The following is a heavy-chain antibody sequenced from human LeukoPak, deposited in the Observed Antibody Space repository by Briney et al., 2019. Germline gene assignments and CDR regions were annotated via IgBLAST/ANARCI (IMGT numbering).Heavy chain of an antibody. Sequence: GASVKVSCKASGYTFTSYDINWVRQAAGQGLEWMGWMNPNSGNTGYAQKFQGRVTMTRNTSISTAYMELSSLRSEDTAVYYCARGGVWAYDSSFGYGGQGPLVPVSS. CDR1: GYTFTSYD. CDR2: MNPNSGNT. V-gene: IGHV1-8*01. D-gene: IGHD5-12*01. J-gene: IGHJ4*02. CDR3: ARGGVWAYDSSFGY.